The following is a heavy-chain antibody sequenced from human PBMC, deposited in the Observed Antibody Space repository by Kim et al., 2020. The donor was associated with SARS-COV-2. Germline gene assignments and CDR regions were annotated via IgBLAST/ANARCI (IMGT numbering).Heavy chain of an antibody. D-gene: IGHD5-12*01. Sequence: ASVKVSCKASGYTFTSYDINWVRQATGQGLEWMGWMNPNSGNTGYAQKFQGRVTMTRNTSISTAYMELSSLRSEDTAVYYCARAKGVTNGYKYYFDYWGQGTLVTVSS. CDR1: GYTFTSYD. CDR3: ARAKGVTNGYKYYFDY. J-gene: IGHJ4*02. V-gene: IGHV1-8*01. CDR2: MNPNSGNT.